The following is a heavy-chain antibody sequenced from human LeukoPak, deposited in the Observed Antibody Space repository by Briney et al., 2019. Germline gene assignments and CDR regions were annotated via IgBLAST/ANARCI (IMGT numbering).Heavy chain of an antibody. CDR2: IWYEGSNK. J-gene: IGHJ4*02. Sequence: PGRSLRLSCATSGLTFSTYDIHWVRQAPGKGLEWVAVIWYEGSNKNYADSVKGRFTISRDNSKNTLFLQMNSLRAQDTSVYYCTTPLSYCSGGTCYSLDYWGQGTLVTVSS. V-gene: IGHV3-33*01. D-gene: IGHD2-15*01. CDR1: GLTFSTYD. CDR3: TTPLSYCSGGTCYSLDY.